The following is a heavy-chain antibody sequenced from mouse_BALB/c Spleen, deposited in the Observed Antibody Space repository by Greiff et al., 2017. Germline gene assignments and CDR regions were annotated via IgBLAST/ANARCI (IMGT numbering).Heavy chain of an antibody. J-gene: IGHJ3*01. D-gene: IGHD2-1*01. CDR1: GYTFTSYW. V-gene: IGHV1-7*01. CDR3: ARSRGNYPLFAY. Sequence: VQLQQSGAELAKPGASVKMSCKASGYTFTSYWMHWVKQRPGQGLEWIGYINPSTGYTEYNQKFKDKATLTADKSSSTAYMQLSSLTSEDSAVYYCARSRGNYPLFAYWGQGTLVTVSA. CDR2: INPSTGYT.